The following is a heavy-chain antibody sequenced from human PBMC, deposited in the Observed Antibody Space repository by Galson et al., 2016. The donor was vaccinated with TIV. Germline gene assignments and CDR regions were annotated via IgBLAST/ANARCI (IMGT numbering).Heavy chain of an antibody. CDR2: INPAVGLI. V-gene: IGHV1-69*04. D-gene: IGHD3-3*02. J-gene: IGHJ4*02. CDR3: SSASHLMPTVHHY. Sequence: SVKVSCKASGGTFSSYDISWLRQIPGQGFEWMGRINPAVGLIKYAERFQGRFTITAAYMELSSLRSEDTAVYYCSSASHLMPTVHHYWGQGTLVTVSS. CDR1: GGTFSSYD.